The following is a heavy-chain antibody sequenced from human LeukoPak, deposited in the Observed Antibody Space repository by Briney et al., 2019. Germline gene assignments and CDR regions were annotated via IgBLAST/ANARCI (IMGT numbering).Heavy chain of an antibody. V-gene: IGHV4-39*07. J-gene: IGHJ4*02. Sequence: SETLSLTCTVSGGSISSRSYYWGWIRQPPGKGLEWIGSIYYKGNTYLNPSLKSRVTISEDTSKNQFSLKLNSVTAADTAVYYCAKGRITMIVVAQGFDYWGQGTLVTVSS. CDR3: AKGRITMIVVAQGFDY. CDR1: GGSISSRSYY. D-gene: IGHD3-22*01. CDR2: IYYKGNT.